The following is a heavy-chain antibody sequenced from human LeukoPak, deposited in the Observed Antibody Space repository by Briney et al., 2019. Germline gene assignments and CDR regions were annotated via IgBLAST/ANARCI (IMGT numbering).Heavy chain of an antibody. CDR1: GFTVSSNY. D-gene: IGHD2-2*01. Sequence: GGSLRLSCAASGFTVSSNYMSWVRQAPGKGLEWVSVIYSGGSTYYADSVKGRFTISRDNSKNTLYLRMNSLRAEDTAVYYCARVWRYCSSTSCRPIEKDYYYYGMDVWGQGTTVTVSS. CDR2: IYSGGST. J-gene: IGHJ6*02. CDR3: ARVWRYCSSTSCRPIEKDYYYYGMDV. V-gene: IGHV3-66*01.